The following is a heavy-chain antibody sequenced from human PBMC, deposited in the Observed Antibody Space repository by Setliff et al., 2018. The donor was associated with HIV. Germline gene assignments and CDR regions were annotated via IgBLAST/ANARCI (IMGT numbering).Heavy chain of an antibody. CDR1: GFTFSSYS. D-gene: IGHD4-4*01. CDR2: TSSSGATI. Sequence: PGGSLRLSCAASGFTFSSYSMNWVRQAPGKGLDWVSYTSSSGATIYYADSVKGRFTIYRDNTKNSLYLQMNILRTEDTAVYYCARDLSLTTVTTGGRYGMDVWGQGTTVTVSS. J-gene: IGHJ6*02. V-gene: IGHV3-48*04. CDR3: ARDLSLTTVTTGGRYGMDV.